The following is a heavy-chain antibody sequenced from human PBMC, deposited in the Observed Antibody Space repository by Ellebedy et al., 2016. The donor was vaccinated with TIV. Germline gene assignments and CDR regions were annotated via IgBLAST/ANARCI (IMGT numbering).Heavy chain of an antibody. V-gene: IGHV3-7*03. CDR2: INQDGSET. CDR1: GFSFSSSW. Sequence: PGGSLRLSCAASGFSFSSSWMSWVRQAPGKGLEWVANINQDGSETYYVDSMKGRVTISRDNAKNSLFLQMNSLRAEDTAVYYCARDFDCWGQGTLVTVSS. J-gene: IGHJ4*02. CDR3: ARDFDC.